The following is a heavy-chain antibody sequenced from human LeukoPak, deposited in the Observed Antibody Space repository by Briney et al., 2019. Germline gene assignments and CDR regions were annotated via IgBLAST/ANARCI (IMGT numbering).Heavy chain of an antibody. Sequence: GGSLRLSCAASGFTFSDYYMSWIRQAPGKGLEWVSYISRSGTTIYYADSVKGRFTISRDNAKNSLYLQMNSLRAEDTAVYYCARDRDAPMITGVVWYYFDLWGQGTLVTVSS. J-gene: IGHJ4*02. CDR1: GFTFSDYY. D-gene: IGHD3-16*01. V-gene: IGHV3-11*04. CDR2: ISRSGTTI. CDR3: ARDRDAPMITGVVWYYFDL.